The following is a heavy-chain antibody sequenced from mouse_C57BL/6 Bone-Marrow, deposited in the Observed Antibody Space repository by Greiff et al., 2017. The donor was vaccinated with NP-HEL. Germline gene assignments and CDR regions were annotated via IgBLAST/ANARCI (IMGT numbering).Heavy chain of an antibody. CDR1: GYTFTTYP. J-gene: IGHJ1*03. V-gene: IGHV1-47*01. CDR2: FHPYNDDT. D-gene: IGHD1-1*01. Sequence: QVHVKQSGAELVKPGASVKMSCKASGYTFTTYPLEWMKQNHGKSLEWIGNFHPYNDDTKYNEKFKGKATLTVEKSSSTVYLELSRLTSDDSAVYYCAITAVVEGDWYFDVWGTGTTVTVSS. CDR3: AITAVVEGDWYFDV.